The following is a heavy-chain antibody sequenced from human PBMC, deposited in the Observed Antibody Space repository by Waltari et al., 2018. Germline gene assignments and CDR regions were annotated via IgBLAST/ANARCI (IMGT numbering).Heavy chain of an antibody. CDR2: ISSSGSTI. J-gene: IGHJ6*02. D-gene: IGHD3-22*01. Sequence: EVQLVESGGGLVQPGGSLRLSCAASGFTFSSYEMNWVRQAPGKGLEWVSYISSSGSTIYYADSVKGRFTISRDNAKNSLYLQMNSLRAEDTAVYYCARDGLLPDSYYGMDVWGQGTTVTVSS. CDR3: ARDGLLPDSYYGMDV. CDR1: GFTFSSYE. V-gene: IGHV3-48*03.